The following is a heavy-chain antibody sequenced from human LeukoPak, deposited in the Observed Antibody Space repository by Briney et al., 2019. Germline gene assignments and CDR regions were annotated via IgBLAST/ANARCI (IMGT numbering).Heavy chain of an antibody. CDR2: IYFSGST. D-gene: IGHD3-16*01. CDR1: GGSISTYY. V-gene: IGHV4-59*01. Sequence: SETLSLTCTVSGGSISTYYWSWIRQPPGKGLEWIGYIYFSGSTNYNPSLKSRVTISVDTSKSQFSLRLTSVTAADTAVYYCVGAHGFDYWGQGTLVTVSS. J-gene: IGHJ4*02. CDR3: VGAHGFDY.